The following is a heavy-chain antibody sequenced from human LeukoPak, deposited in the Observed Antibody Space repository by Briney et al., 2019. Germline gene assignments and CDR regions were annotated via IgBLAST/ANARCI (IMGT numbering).Heavy chain of an antibody. CDR2: ISDSGGST. J-gene: IGHJ4*02. D-gene: IGHD3-22*01. Sequence: GGSLRLSCAVSGITLSNYGMSWVRQAPGKGLEWVAGISDSGGSTNYADSVKGRFTISRDNPKNTLYLQMNGLRAEDTAVYFCAKRGVVIRVILVGFHKEAYYFDSWGQGALVTVSS. CDR1: GITLSNYG. V-gene: IGHV3-23*01. CDR3: AKRGVVIRVILVGFHKEAYYFDS.